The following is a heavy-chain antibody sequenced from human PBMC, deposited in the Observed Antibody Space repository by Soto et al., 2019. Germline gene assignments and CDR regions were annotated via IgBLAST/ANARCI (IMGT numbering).Heavy chain of an antibody. V-gene: IGHV3-23*01. CDR1: GFTFSSYA. Sequence: GGSLRLSCAASGFTFSSYAMSWVRQAPGKGLEWVSAISGSGGSTYYADSVKGWFTISRDNSKNTLYLQMNSLRAEDTAVYYCAKRRYFDWLETPFDEWGQGTLVTVSS. D-gene: IGHD3-9*01. J-gene: IGHJ4*02. CDR3: AKRRYFDWLETPFDE. CDR2: ISGSGGST.